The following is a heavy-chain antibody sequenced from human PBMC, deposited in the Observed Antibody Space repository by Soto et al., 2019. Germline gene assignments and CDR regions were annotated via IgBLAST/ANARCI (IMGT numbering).Heavy chain of an antibody. CDR1: GDSVSINSAA. J-gene: IGHJ4*02. CDR2: TYYRSKWYN. D-gene: IGHD6-19*01. Sequence: SQTLLLTCTISGDSVSINSAAWNWIRQSPSRGLEWLGRTYYRSKWYNDYAVSVKSRITINTDTSKNQFSLQLNSVTHEDRAVYCCARVADSSESACVDYWGQGSLVTVS. CDR3: ARVADSSESACVDY. V-gene: IGHV6-1*01.